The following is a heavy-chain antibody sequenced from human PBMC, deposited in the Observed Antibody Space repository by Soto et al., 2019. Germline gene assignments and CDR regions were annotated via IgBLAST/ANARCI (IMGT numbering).Heavy chain of an antibody. CDR3: ARDKKRGTAMAHFDY. V-gene: IGHV1-69*13. Sequence: GASVKVSCKASGGTFSSYAISWVRQAPGQGLEWMGGIIPIFGTANYAQKFQGRVTITADESTSTAYMELSSLRSEDTAVYYWARDKKRGTAMAHFDYWGQGTLGTVSS. D-gene: IGHD5-18*01. J-gene: IGHJ4*02. CDR1: GGTFSSYA. CDR2: IIPIFGTA.